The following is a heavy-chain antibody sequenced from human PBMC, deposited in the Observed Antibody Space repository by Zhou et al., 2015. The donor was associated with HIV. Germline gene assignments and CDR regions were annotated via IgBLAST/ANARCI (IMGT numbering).Heavy chain of an antibody. J-gene: IGHJ6*03. CDR2: IIPIFGTA. V-gene: IGHV1-69*01. D-gene: IGHD6-6*01. CDR3: ARGRPYSSSSHYYYYYYYMDV. CDR1: GGTFSSYA. Sequence: QVQLVQSGAEVKKPGSSVKVSCKASGGTFSSYAISWVRQAPGQGLEWMGGIIPIFGTANYAQKFQGRVTITADESTSTAYMELSSLRSEDTAVYYCARGRPYSSSSHYYYYYYYMDVWGKGTTVTVSS.